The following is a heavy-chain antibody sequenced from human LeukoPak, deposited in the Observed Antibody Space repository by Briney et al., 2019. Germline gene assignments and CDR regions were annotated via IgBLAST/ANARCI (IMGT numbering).Heavy chain of an antibody. CDR3: ASALMVRGDFFDY. CDR2: IYHSGST. Sequence: SGTLSLTCAVSGGSISSSNWWSWVRQPPGKGLEWIGEIYHSGSTNYNPSLKSRVTISVDKSKNQFSLKLSSVTAADTAVYYCASALMVRGDFFDYWGQGTLVTVSS. V-gene: IGHV4-4*02. CDR1: GGSISSSNW. D-gene: IGHD3-10*01. J-gene: IGHJ4*02.